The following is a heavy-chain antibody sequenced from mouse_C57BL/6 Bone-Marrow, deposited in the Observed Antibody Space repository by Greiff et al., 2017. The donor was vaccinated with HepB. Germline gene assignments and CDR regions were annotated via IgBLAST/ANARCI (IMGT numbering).Heavy chain of an antibody. J-gene: IGHJ2*01. Sequence: VQLQQSGAELVRPGTSVKVSCKASGYAFTNYLIEWVKQRPGQGLEWIGVINPGSGGTNYDEKFKGKATLTADKSSSTAYMQLSSLTSEDSAVFFCARGGLLPPLDYWGQCTTLTGSS. CDR2: INPGSGGT. V-gene: IGHV1-54*01. CDR1: GYAFTNYL. CDR3: ARGGLLPPLDY. D-gene: IGHD1-1*01.